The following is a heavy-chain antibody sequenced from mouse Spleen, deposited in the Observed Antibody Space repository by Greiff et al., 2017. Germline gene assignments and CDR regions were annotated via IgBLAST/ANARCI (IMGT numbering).Heavy chain of an antibody. Sequence: EVMLVESGGDLVKPGGSLKLSCAASGFTFSSYGMSWVRQTPDKRLEWVATISSGGSYTYYPDSVKGRFTISRDNAKNTLYLQMSSLKSEDTAMYYCARQGYPYAMDYWGQGTSVTVSS. J-gene: IGHJ4*01. CDR3: ARQGYPYAMDY. V-gene: IGHV5-6*01. CDR2: ISSGGSYT. CDR1: GFTFSSYG. D-gene: IGHD2-2*01.